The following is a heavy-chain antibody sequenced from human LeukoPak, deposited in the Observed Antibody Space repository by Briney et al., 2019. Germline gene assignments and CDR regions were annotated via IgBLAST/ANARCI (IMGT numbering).Heavy chain of an antibody. V-gene: IGHV1-24*01. Sequence: ASVKVSCKVSGYTLTELSMHWVRQAPGKGLEWMGGFDPEDGETIYAQKFQGRVTMTEDTSTDTAYMELSSLRSEDTAVYYCATAFLPSSGYYYKYYFDYWGQGTLVTVSS. CDR1: GYTLTELS. CDR2: FDPEDGET. CDR3: ATAFLPSSGYYYKYYFDY. D-gene: IGHD3-22*01. J-gene: IGHJ4*02.